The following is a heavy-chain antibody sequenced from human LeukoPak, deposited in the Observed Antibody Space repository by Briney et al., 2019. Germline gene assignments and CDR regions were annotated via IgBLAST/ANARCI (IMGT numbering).Heavy chain of an antibody. D-gene: IGHD1-26*01. CDR3: ARHPRYSGSYYFDY. Sequence: GSLRLSCAASGFTFSSYTIHWVRQAPGKGLEWIGYIYYSGSTNYNPSLKSRVTISVDTSKNQFSLKLSSVTAADTAVYYCARHPRYSGSYYFDYWGQGTLVTVSS. J-gene: IGHJ4*02. CDR2: IYYSGST. V-gene: IGHV4-59*08. CDR1: GFTFSSYT.